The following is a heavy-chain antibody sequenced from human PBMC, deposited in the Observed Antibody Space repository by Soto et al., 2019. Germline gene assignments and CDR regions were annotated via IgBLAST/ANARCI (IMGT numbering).Heavy chain of an antibody. CDR1: GGTFSSYA. CDR3: AREGERYYYDSRGYYDAEYFQH. CDR2: IIPIFGTA. Sequence: QVQLVQSGAEVKKPGSSVKVSCKASGGTFSSYAISWVRQAPGQGLEWMGGIIPIFGTANYAQKFQGRVTITADKSTSTAYMELSSLRSEDTAVYYCAREGERYYYDSRGYYDAEYFQHWGQGTLVTVSS. V-gene: IGHV1-69*06. D-gene: IGHD3-22*01. J-gene: IGHJ1*01.